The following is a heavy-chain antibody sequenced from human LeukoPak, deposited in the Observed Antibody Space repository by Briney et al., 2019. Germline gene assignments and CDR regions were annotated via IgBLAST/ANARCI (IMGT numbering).Heavy chain of an antibody. D-gene: IGHD1-1*01. J-gene: IGHJ3*02. CDR2: ISSSSSYT. V-gene: IGHV3-11*06. CDR3: AKVIGDITAWNDVFDI. CDR1: GFTFSDYQ. Sequence: GGSLRLSCAASGFTFSDYQMSWIRQAPGKGLEWVSYISSSSSYTKYADSVKGRFAISRDNAKNTLYLQMNSLRPEDTAVYYCAKVIGDITAWNDVFDIWGKGTMVTVSS.